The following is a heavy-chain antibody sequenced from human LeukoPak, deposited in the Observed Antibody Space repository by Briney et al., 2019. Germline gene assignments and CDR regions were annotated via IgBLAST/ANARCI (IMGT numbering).Heavy chain of an antibody. J-gene: IGHJ4*02. D-gene: IGHD3-22*01. V-gene: IGHV1-46*01. Sequence: ASVKVSCKASGYTFTSYYMHWVRQAPGQGLEWMGIINPGGGSTTYAQGRVTMTRDTSTSTVYMELSSLRSEDTAVYYCAARDSYYYDSSVFDYWGQGTLVTVSS. CDR2: INPGGGST. CDR3: AARDSYYYDSSVFDY. CDR1: GYTFTSYY.